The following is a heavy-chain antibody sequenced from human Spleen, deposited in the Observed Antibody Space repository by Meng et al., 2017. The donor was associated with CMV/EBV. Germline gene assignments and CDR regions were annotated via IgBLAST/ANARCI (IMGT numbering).Heavy chain of an antibody. CDR2: INWNGGST. CDR3: ARGALELGEYY. Sequence: GESLKISCAASGFTFDDYGMSWVRQAPGKGLEWVSGINWNGGSTGYADSVKGRFTISRDNSKNTLYLQMNSLRAEDTAVYYCARGALELGEYYWGQGTLVTVSS. J-gene: IGHJ4*02. V-gene: IGHV3-20*04. D-gene: IGHD1-7*01. CDR1: GFTFDDYG.